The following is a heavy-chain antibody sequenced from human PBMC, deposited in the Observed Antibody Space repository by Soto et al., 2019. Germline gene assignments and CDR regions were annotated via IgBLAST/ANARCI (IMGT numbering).Heavy chain of an antibody. V-gene: IGHV4-59*01. CDR1: GGSISSYY. CDR3: AGGWGGFQSDAFEI. J-gene: IGHJ3*02. D-gene: IGHD3-16*01. CDR2: IYYSGST. Sequence: QVQLQESGPGLVKPSETLSLTCTVSGGSISSYYWSWIRQPPGKGLEWIGYIYYSGSTNYNPSLMSRVTISVDTAKNQFSLKLSSVTAADTAVYYCAGGWGGFQSDAFEIWGQGTMVTVSS.